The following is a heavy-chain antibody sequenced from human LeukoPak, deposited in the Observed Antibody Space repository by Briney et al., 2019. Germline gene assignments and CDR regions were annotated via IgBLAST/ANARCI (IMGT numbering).Heavy chain of an antibody. CDR1: GFTFSNYA. J-gene: IGHJ4*02. CDR2: ISFDGSNK. V-gene: IGHV3-30*04. CDR3: ARDREFSYAFSAYYFDY. D-gene: IGHD5-18*01. Sequence: GRSLRLSCAASGFTFSNYALHWVRQAPGKGLEWVAIISFDGSNKYYADSVRGRFTISRDNSQNSLYLQMSSLRAEDTAVYYCARDREFSYAFSAYYFDYWGQGTLVTVSS.